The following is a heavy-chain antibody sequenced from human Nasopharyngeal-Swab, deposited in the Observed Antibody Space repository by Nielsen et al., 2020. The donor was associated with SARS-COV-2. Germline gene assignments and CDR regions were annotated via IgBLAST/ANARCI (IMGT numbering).Heavy chain of an antibody. V-gene: IGHV3-48*03. CDR3: ARGDSSGLPQAVYGMDV. J-gene: IGHJ6*02. CDR2: IGSFGSTI. D-gene: IGHD3-22*01. CDR1: GFSLSSYE. Sequence: GGSLRLSCAASGFSLSSYEMNWVRQAPGKGLEWVSYIGSFGSTIYSDSVKGRITVSRDNAKNSLYLQMNSLRAEGTAVYYCARGDSSGLPQAVYGMDVWGQGTTVSVSS.